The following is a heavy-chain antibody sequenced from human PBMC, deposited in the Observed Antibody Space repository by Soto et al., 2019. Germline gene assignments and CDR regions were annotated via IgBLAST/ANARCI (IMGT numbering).Heavy chain of an antibody. V-gene: IGHV4-39*01. CDR2: IFFSGCN. Sequence: QLQLQESGPGLVKPSETLSLTCTVSGGSISSSSYYWGWIRQPPGKGLEWIGSIFFSGCNYYNPSLKSRVSMFVDTSKNQFSLRLSSVTAADTAVYYCARHVKGYCTSTSCHTDFWGQGTLVTVSS. J-gene: IGHJ4*02. D-gene: IGHD2-2*01. CDR3: ARHVKGYCTSTSCHTDF. CDR1: GGSISSSSYY.